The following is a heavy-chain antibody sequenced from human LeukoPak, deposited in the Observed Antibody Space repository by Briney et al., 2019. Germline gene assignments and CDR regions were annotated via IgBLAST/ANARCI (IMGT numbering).Heavy chain of an antibody. Sequence: PSETLSLTCTVSGGSISSYYWSWIRQPAGKGLEWIGRIYTSGSTNYNPSLRSRVTMSVVTSKNQFSLKLSSVTAADTAVYYCARDAVPAAIVDPWGQGTLVTVSS. D-gene: IGHD2-2*01. V-gene: IGHV4-4*07. CDR3: ARDAVPAAIVDP. CDR2: IYTSGST. J-gene: IGHJ5*02. CDR1: GGSISSYY.